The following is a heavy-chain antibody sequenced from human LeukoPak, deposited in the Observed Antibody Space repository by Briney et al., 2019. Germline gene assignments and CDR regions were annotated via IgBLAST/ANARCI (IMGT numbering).Heavy chain of an antibody. CDR2: IKQDGSEK. CDR3: AREDSSVRYYYDSSGIDY. J-gene: IGHJ4*02. Sequence: GGSLRLSCAASGFTFSSYWMSWVRQAPGKGLEWVANIKQDGSEKYYVDSVKGRFTISRDNAKNSLYLQMNSLRAEDTAVYYCAREDSSVRYYYDSSGIDYWGQGTLVTVSS. D-gene: IGHD3-22*01. CDR1: GFTFSSYW. V-gene: IGHV3-7*01.